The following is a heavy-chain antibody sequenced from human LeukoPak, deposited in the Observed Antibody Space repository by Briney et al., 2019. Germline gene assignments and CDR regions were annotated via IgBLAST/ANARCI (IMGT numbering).Heavy chain of an antibody. CDR2: ISSGSSHI. CDR3: ARDFRTQLDGYSPPYHFDY. J-gene: IGHJ4*02. D-gene: IGHD5-24*01. CDR1: GLTFSTHS. V-gene: IGHV3-21*01. Sequence: PGGSLRLSCAASGLTFSTHSMSWVRQSPGKGLEWVSSISSGSSHIYYADSMQGRFTISRDNAKNSLFLQMNSLRVEDTALYYCARDFRTQLDGYSPPYHFDYWGQGALVTVSS.